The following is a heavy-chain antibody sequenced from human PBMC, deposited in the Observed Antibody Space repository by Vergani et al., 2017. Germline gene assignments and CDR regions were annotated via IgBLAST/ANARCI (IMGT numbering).Heavy chain of an antibody. D-gene: IGHD6-13*01. Sequence: QVQLQESGPGLVKPSETLSLTCTVSGYSISSGYYWGWIRQPPGKGLEWMWSSYHSGSTYYNPSLKSRVTISVDTSKNQFSLKLSSVTAADTAVDYCARSLAAPQIYSSSWYSWFDPWGQGTLVTVSS. J-gene: IGHJ5*02. CDR1: GYSISSGYY. CDR3: ARSLAAPQIYSSSWYSWFDP. CDR2: SYHSGST. V-gene: IGHV4-38-2*02.